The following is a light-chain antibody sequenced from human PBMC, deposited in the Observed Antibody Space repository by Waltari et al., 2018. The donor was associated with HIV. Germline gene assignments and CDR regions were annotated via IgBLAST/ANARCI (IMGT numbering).Light chain of an antibody. CDR3: SSYTSSSTRL. CDR1: SSDVGGYNY. J-gene: IGLJ2*01. CDR2: EVS. Sequence: QSALTQPASVSGSPGQSITISCTGTSSDVGGYNYVSGYQQHPGKAPKLMIYEVSNRPSGVSDRLSGSKSGNTASRTISGLQAEDEADYYGSSYTSSSTRLFGGGTKLTVL. V-gene: IGLV2-14*01.